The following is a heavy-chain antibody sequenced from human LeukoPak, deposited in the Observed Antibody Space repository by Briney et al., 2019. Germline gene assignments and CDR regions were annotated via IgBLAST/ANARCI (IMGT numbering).Heavy chain of an antibody. CDR1: GYTFTTYW. CDR3: ARGHCSSTSCSGDAFDI. V-gene: IGHV5-51*01. D-gene: IGHD2-2*01. J-gene: IGHJ3*02. CDR2: IYPGDSDT. Sequence: GGSLKISCKGPGYTFTTYWSAWVRQMPGKGLEWMGIIYPGDSDTRYSPSFQGQVTISADKSISTAYLQWSSLKASDIAMYYCARGHCSSTSCSGDAFDIWGQGTMVTVSS.